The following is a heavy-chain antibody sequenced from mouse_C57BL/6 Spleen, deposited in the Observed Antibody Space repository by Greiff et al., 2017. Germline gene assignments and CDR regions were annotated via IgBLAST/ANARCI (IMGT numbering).Heavy chain of an antibody. CDR3: ARRGPPYGSTYWYFDV. CDR1: GYTFTSYW. CDR2: INPSNGGT. V-gene: IGHV1-53*01. D-gene: IGHD1-1*01. Sequence: QVQLKQPGTELVKPGASVKLSCKASGYTFTSYWMHWVKQRPGQGLEWIGNINPSNGGTNYNEKFKSKATLTVDKSSSTAYMQLSSLTSEDSAVYYCARRGPPYGSTYWYFDVWGTGTTVTVSS. J-gene: IGHJ1*03.